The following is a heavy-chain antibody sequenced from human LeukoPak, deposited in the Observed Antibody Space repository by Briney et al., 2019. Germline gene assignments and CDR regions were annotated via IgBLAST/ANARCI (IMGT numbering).Heavy chain of an antibody. D-gene: IGHD6-13*01. CDR3: ARESAAGTCDY. V-gene: IGHV3-11*06. Sequence: DPGGSLRLSCAASGFTFSDYYMAWIRQAPGKGLECVSYISSSSSYTNYADSVKGRFTISRDNAKNSLYLQMNSLRAEDTAVYYCARESAAGTCDYWGQGTLVTVSS. J-gene: IGHJ4*02. CDR1: GFTFSDYY. CDR2: ISSSSSYT.